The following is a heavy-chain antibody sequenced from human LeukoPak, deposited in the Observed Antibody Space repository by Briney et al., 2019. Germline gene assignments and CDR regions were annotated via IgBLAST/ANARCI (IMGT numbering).Heavy chain of an antibody. D-gene: IGHD2-2*02. CDR2: IIPIFGTA. V-gene: IGHV1-69*13. J-gene: IGHJ3*02. Sequence: SVKVSCKASGGTFSSYAISWVRQAPGQGLEWMGGIIPIFGTANYAQKFQGRVTITADESTSTAYMELSSLRSEDTAVYYCARGGSTSLYTSDAFDIWGQGTMVTVSS. CDR1: GGTFSSYA. CDR3: ARGGSTSLYTSDAFDI.